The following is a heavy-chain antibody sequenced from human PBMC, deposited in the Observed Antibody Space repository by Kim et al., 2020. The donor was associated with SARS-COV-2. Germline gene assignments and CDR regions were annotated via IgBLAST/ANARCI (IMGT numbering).Heavy chain of an antibody. D-gene: IGHD3-3*01. CDR1: GFTFSSAW. V-gene: IGHV3-7*01. J-gene: IGHJ4*02. CDR3: ARDIDESEYDRNDY. Sequence: GGSLRLSCAASGFTFSSAWMTWFRQAPGKGLEWVANINRDGSKENYVDSVKGRFTISRDNAKSSVFLQMYNLRAEDTAVFYCARDIDESEYDRNDYWGQGTVVTVSS. CDR2: INRDGSKE.